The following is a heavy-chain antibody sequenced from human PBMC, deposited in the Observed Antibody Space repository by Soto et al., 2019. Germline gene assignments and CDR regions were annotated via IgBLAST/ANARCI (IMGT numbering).Heavy chain of an antibody. CDR3: ARTKQWQTNSRFHP. D-gene: IGHD6-19*01. CDR1: GGTFSSYT. V-gene: IGHV1-69*02. CDR2: IIPILGIA. Sequence: QVQLVQSGAEVKKPGSSVKVSCKASGGTFSSYTISWVRQAPGQGLEWMGRIIPILGIANYAQKFQGRVTITADKSTSTAYMELSNLRSEDTRLSYCARTKQWQTNSRFHPWGQGTLVTVSS. J-gene: IGHJ5*02.